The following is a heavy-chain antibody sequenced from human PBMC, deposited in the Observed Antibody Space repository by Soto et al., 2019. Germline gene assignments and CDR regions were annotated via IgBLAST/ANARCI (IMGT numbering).Heavy chain of an antibody. Sequence: SETLSLTCTVSGGSISSSSYYWGWIRQPPGKGLEWIGSVYYSGRTYDNPSLKSRITLSVDRSKSQFSLKLTSVTAADTAVYYCARLLYDSRGYYYFDYWGQGALVTVSS. CDR2: VYYSGRT. J-gene: IGHJ4*02. V-gene: IGHV4-39*01. CDR3: ARLLYDSRGYYYFDY. D-gene: IGHD3-22*01. CDR1: GGSISSSSYY.